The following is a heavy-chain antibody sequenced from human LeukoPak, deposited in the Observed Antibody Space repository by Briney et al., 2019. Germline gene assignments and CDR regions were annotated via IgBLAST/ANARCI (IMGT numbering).Heavy chain of an antibody. V-gene: IGHV3-48*03. CDR3: VREGKRNAFDI. Sequence: PGGSLRLSCAGPGFTFSSYEMNWVRQAPGKGLEWVTYITSGGSATYYADSVKGRFTISRDNAKNSLYLQMNNLRAEDTALYYCVREGKRNAFDIWGQGTMVTVSS. D-gene: IGHD3-10*01. CDR2: ITSGGSAT. CDR1: GFTFSSYE. J-gene: IGHJ3*02.